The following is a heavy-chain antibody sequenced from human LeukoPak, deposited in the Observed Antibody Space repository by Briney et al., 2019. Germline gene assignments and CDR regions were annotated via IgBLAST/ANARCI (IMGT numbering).Heavy chain of an antibody. Sequence: ASVKVSCKASGYTFTSYYIHWVRQAPGQGLEYMGIINSSGRSTGYAQKFQGRVTMTRDTSISTAYMELSRLRSDDTAVYYCAYYYMDVWGKGTTVTVSS. CDR3: AYYYMDV. J-gene: IGHJ6*03. V-gene: IGHV1-46*01. CDR1: GYTFTSYY. CDR2: INSSGRST.